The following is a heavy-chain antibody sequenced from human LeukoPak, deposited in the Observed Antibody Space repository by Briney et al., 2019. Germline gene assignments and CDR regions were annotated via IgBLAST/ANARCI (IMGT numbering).Heavy chain of an antibody. CDR3: ARARSGTLDY. J-gene: IGHJ4*02. CDR1: GYTFTSYG. CDR2: INPNSGGT. D-gene: IGHD3-3*01. Sequence: GASVEVSCKASGYTFTSYGISWVRQAPGQGLEWMGWINPNSGGTNYAQKFQGRVTMTRDTSISTAYMELSRLRSDDTAVYYCARARSGTLDYWGQGTLVIVSS. V-gene: IGHV1-2*02.